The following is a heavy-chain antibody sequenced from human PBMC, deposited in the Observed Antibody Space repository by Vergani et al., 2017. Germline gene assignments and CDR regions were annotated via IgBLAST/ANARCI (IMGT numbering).Heavy chain of an antibody. J-gene: IGHJ4*02. V-gene: IGHV5-51*01. D-gene: IGHD5-18*01. CDR2: IHPADSDT. CDR3: AKRIGAYSYGLDS. Sequence: EVQLVQSGAEVKKPGESLKISCQISGYSFTNYWIGWVRQMPGKDLEWMGIIHPADSDTRYSPSFQGQVTISVDKSITTAYLQWNSLRTSDTAMYYCAKRIGAYSYGLDSWGQGTLVTVSS. CDR1: GYSFTNYW.